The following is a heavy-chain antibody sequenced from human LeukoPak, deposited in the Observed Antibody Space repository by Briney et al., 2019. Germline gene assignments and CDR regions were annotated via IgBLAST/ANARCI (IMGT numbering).Heavy chain of an antibody. CDR3: ARHGPVPGVGYFAFDY. CDR2: IWTDGNNK. V-gene: IGHV3-33*01. D-gene: IGHD1-26*01. CDR1: GFTLSRYG. J-gene: IGHJ4*02. Sequence: GGSLRLSCAASGFTLSRYGMHWVRQAPGKGLEWVSDIWTDGNNKYYADSVKGRFTFSSDNSKNTLDLQMNSLRADDTAVYYCARHGPVPGVGYFAFDYWGRGTLVAVSS.